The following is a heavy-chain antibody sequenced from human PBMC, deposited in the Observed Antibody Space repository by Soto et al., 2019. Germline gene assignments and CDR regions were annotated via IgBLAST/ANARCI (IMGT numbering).Heavy chain of an antibody. V-gene: IGHV3-48*03. D-gene: IGHD3-3*02. Sequence: GGSLRLSCAASGFTFSAYEMNWVRQAPGKGLEWVSYVSSSGNTIYYADSVKGRFTISRDNAKNSLFLQMNSLRVEDTAFYYCARSPFLECNWAQGTLVTVSS. J-gene: IGHJ4*02. CDR1: GFTFSAYE. CDR2: VSSSGNTI. CDR3: ARSPFLECN.